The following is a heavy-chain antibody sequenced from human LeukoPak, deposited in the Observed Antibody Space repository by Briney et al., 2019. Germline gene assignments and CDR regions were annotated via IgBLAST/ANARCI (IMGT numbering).Heavy chain of an antibody. D-gene: IGHD6-13*01. CDR2: MNPNSGNT. CDR1: GYTFTSYD. Sequence: ASVKVSCKASGYTFTSYDINWVRQATGQGLEWMGWMNPNSGNTGYAQKFQGRVTMTRNTSISTAYMELSSLRSEDTAVYYCARDQGSSPEGGLGYWGQGTLVTVSS. CDR3: ARDQGSSPEGGLGY. J-gene: IGHJ4*02. V-gene: IGHV1-8*01.